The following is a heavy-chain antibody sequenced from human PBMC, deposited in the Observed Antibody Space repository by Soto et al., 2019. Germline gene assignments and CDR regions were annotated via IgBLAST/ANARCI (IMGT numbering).Heavy chain of an antibody. CDR3: AKVVRVDIVATTLPGV. CDR2: ISYDGSNK. Sequence: GGSLRLSCAASGFTFSSYGMHWVRQAPGKGLEWVAVISYDGSNKYYADSVKGRFTISRDNSKNTLYLQMNSLRAEDTAVYYCAKVVRVDIVATTLPGVWGKGTTDTASS. V-gene: IGHV3-30*18. J-gene: IGHJ6*03. D-gene: IGHD5-12*01. CDR1: GFTFSSYG.